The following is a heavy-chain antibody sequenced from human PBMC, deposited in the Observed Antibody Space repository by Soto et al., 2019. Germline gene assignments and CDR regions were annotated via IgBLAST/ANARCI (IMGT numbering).Heavy chain of an antibody. V-gene: IGHV1-8*01. CDR1: GYTFTSSD. CDR2: MNPNSGNT. CDR3: ARGTDDYGDRRKLPTN. Sequence: QVQLVQSGAEVKKPGASVKVSCKASGYTFTSSDINGVRQATGQGLECMGWMNPNSGNTGYAPKFQGRVSMTRNTSTSTAYMELSSLKSDDAAVYYCARGTDDYGDRRKLPTNWGQGTLVTVSS. D-gene: IGHD4-17*01. J-gene: IGHJ4*02.